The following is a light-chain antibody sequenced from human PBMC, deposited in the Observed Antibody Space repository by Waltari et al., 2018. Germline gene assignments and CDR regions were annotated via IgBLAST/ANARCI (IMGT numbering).Light chain of an antibody. CDR2: DAS. J-gene: IGKJ5*01. V-gene: IGKV3-11*01. Sequence: EIVLTQSPATLSLSPGERATLSCRASQSVSSYLAWYQQKPGQAPRLLIYDASNRATGIPARFSGSGSGTDFTLTISSLEPEDFAVYYCQQYNDWVTFGQGTRLDIK. CDR3: QQYNDWVT. CDR1: QSVSSY.